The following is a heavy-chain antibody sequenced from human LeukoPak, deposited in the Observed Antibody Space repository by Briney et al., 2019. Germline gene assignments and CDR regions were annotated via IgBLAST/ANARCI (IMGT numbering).Heavy chain of an antibody. V-gene: IGHV4-39*01. CDR1: GASISSSTDY. CDR3: ARPIYPIRKKYSNVRGHFDY. J-gene: IGHJ4*02. CDR2: ISYSETT. Sequence: SETLSLTCTVSGASISSSTDYWGWIRQPPGKRLEWIGSISYSETTYYNPSLKSRVTIFVDTSKNQFALNLSSVTAADTAVYYCARPIYPIRKKYSNVRGHFDYWGQGTLVTVSS. D-gene: IGHD4-11*01.